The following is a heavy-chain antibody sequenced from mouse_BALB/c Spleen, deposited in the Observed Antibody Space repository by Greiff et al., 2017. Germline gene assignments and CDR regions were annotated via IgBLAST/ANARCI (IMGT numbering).Heavy chain of an antibody. CDR3: AREGGKGAMDY. CDR2: ISSGGSYT. D-gene: IGHD1-1*02. Sequence: EVKLMESGGGLVKPGGSLKLSCAASGFTFSSYAMSWVRQSPEKRLEWVAEISSGGSYTYYPDTVTGRFTISRDNAKNTLYLEMSSLRSEDTAMYYCAREGGKGAMDYWGQGTSVTVSS. CDR1: GFTFSSYA. V-gene: IGHV5-9-4*01. J-gene: IGHJ4*01.